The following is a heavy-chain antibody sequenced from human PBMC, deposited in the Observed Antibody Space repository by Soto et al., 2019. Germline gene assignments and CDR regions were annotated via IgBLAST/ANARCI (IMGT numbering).Heavy chain of an antibody. D-gene: IGHD2-21*01. CDR3: ARDPGGFGCNCYFCMDV. CDR2: IWHDGSKK. CDR1: GFTFNNYA. V-gene: IGHV3-33*01. J-gene: IGHJ6*02. Sequence: QVQVVESGGGVVQPGRSLRLSCAAGFTFNNYAMHWVRQAPGKGLEWVAVIWHDGSKKYYADSVKGRFTISRDNSKNTLYLQMNSLRVEDTAVYYCARDPGGFGCNCYFCMDVWGQGTTVTVSS.